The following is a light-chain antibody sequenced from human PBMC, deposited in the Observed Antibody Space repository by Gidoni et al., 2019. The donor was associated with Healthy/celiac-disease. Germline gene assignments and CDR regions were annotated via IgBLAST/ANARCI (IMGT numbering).Light chain of an antibody. CDR1: QGISSY. V-gene: IGKV1-39*01. Sequence: DIQMTQSPSSLSASVGDRVTITCRASQGISSYLNWYQQKPGKAPKLLIYAASSLQSGVPSRFSGSGSGTDFTLTISSLQPEDFATYYCQQSYSTLWTFXQXTKVEIK. J-gene: IGKJ1*01. CDR2: AAS. CDR3: QQSYSTLWT.